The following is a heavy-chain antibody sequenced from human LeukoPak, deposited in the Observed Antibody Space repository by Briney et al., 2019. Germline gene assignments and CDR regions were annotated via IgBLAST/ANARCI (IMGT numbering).Heavy chain of an antibody. J-gene: IGHJ3*02. CDR3: ARGGYYYDSSGYYDAFDI. CDR2: INPNSGGT. D-gene: IGHD3-22*01. V-gene: IGHV1-2*06. Sequence: ASVKVSCKASGYTFTGYYMHWVRQAPGQGLEWMGRINPNSGGTNSAQKFQGRVTMTRDTSISTAYMELSRLRSDDTAVYYCARGGYYYDSSGYYDAFDIWGQGTMVTVSS. CDR1: GYTFTGYY.